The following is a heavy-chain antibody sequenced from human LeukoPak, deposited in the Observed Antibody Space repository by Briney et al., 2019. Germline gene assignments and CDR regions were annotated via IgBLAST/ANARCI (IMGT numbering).Heavy chain of an antibody. J-gene: IGHJ4*02. D-gene: IGHD5-18*01. Sequence: PGGSLRLSCAASGFAFNNYVMTWVRQAPGKGLEWVANIKQDGSEKYYVDSVKGRFTISRDNAKNSLYLQMNSLRAEDTAVYYCARSPGGYSYGYYFDYWGQGTLVTVSS. CDR1: GFAFNNYV. V-gene: IGHV3-7*01. CDR2: IKQDGSEK. CDR3: ARSPGGYSYGYYFDY.